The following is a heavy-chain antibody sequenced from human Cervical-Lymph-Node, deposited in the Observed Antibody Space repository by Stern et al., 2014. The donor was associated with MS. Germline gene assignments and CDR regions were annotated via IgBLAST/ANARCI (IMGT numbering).Heavy chain of an antibody. CDR3: AREVLIKGMDV. V-gene: IGHV3-21*01. CDR2: ISSSSSYI. J-gene: IGHJ6*02. Sequence: VQLVESGGGLVKPGGSLRLSCAASGFTFSSYSMNWVRQAPGKGLEWVSSISSSSSYIYYAISVKGRLTISSENAKNSLYLQLDSLRAEDTAVYYCAREVLIKGMDVWGQGTTVTVSS. D-gene: IGHD3-10*01. CDR1: GFTFSSYS.